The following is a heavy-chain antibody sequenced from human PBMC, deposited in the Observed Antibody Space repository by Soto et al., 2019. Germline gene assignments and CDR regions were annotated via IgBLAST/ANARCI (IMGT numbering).Heavy chain of an antibody. Sequence: SETLSLTCTVSGGSISSSYYYWGWIRQPPGKGLEWFGSIYYSGSTYYNPSLRSRVTISVDTSKNQFSLRLDSVTAADTAVYYCARGRESNSWYAQRNRKLDYWGQGTLVTVSS. CDR3: ARGRESNSWYAQRNRKLDY. V-gene: IGHV4-39*01. J-gene: IGHJ4*02. D-gene: IGHD6-13*01. CDR2: IYYSGST. CDR1: GGSISSSYYY.